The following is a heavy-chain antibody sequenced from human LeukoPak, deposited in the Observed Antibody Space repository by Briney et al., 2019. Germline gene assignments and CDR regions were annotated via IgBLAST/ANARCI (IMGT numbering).Heavy chain of an antibody. CDR1: GGSISSYY. Sequence: SETLSLTCTVSGGSISSYYWSWIRQPPGKGLEWIGRIYTSGSTNYNPSLKSRVTISVDTSKNQFSLKLSSVTAADTAVYYCARGGGSYELFDYWGQGTLVTVSS. D-gene: IGHD1-26*01. V-gene: IGHV4-4*08. J-gene: IGHJ4*02. CDR3: ARGGGSYELFDY. CDR2: IYTSGST.